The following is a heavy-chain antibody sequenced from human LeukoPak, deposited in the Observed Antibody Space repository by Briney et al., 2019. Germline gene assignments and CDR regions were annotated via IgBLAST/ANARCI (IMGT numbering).Heavy chain of an antibody. J-gene: IGHJ4*02. CDR3: ASNWAYDYVVQSY. Sequence: GRSLRLSCAASGFTFSSYAMSWVRQAPGKGPEWVSAISGSGGSTYYADSVKGRFTISRDNSKSTLYLQMNSLKAEDTAVYYCASNWAYDYVVQSYWGQGTLVTVSS. CDR1: GFTFSSYA. D-gene: IGHD3-16*01. V-gene: IGHV3-23*01. CDR2: ISGSGGST.